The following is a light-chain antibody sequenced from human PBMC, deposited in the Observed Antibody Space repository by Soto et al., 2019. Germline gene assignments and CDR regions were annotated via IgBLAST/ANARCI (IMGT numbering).Light chain of an antibody. CDR1: SSNIGAGYH. CDR2: GDS. Sequence: QSVLTQPPSVSGAPGQRVTISCTGSSSNIGAGYHVHWYQQLPGAAPKLLIFGDSNRPSGVPDRFSGSKSGTSASLAITGLQADDEADYYCCSYAGNTLVVFGGGTKVTVL. V-gene: IGLV1-40*01. CDR3: CSYAGNTLVV. J-gene: IGLJ2*01.